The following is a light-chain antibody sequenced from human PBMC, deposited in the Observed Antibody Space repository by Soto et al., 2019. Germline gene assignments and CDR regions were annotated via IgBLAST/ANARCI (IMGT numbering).Light chain of an antibody. Sequence: QSVLTQPPSTSGTPGQRVTISCSGSSSNIGSESVNWYQQLPGTAPKLLIYSYNQRPSGVPDRFSGSKSGTSASLAISGLQSEDEADYICAAWDDSLNGNVFGLGTKSPS. CDR1: SSNIGSES. J-gene: IGLJ1*01. CDR2: SYN. V-gene: IGLV1-44*01. CDR3: AAWDDSLNGNV.